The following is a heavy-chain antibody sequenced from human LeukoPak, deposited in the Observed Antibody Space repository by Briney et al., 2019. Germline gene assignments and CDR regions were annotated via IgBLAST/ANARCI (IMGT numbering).Heavy chain of an antibody. D-gene: IGHD3-22*01. J-gene: IGHJ6*02. Sequence: GGSLRLSCAASGFTFSSYWMNWVRQAPGKGLEWVANIKQDGSEKYYVDSVKGRFTISRDNAKNSLYLQMNSLRAEDTAVYYCAREGWAYYYDSSGYFPPAYYYYYGMDVWGQGTTVTVSS. CDR2: IKQDGSEK. CDR3: AREGWAYYYDSSGYFPPAYYYYYGMDV. CDR1: GFTFSSYW. V-gene: IGHV3-7*01.